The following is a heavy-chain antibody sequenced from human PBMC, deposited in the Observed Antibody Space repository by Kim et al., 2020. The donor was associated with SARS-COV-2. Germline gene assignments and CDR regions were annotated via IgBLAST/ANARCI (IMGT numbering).Heavy chain of an antibody. V-gene: IGHV1-3*01. Sequence: ASVKVSCTASGYTFTSYAMHWVRQAPGQRLEWMGWINAGNGNTRYSQKFQGRVTITRDTSASTAYMELSSLTSEETAVYYCAREGHEGGYVTWGGGTMVTVSS. D-gene: IGHD3-22*01. CDR2: INAGNGNT. CDR1: GYTFTSYA. J-gene: IGHJ3*01. CDR3: AREGHEGGYVT.